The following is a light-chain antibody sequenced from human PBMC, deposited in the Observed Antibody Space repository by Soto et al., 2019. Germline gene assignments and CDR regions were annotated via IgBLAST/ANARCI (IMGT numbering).Light chain of an antibody. V-gene: IGLV2-23*02. Sequence: QSVLTQPASVSGSPGQSITISCTGTSSDVGSSNLVSWYQHPPDKAPKVIIYEVSKRPSGVSDRFSGSKSGNTAYLTISGLQAEDEADYHCGSFVGHSLSVVFGGGTKVTVL. CDR3: GSFVGHSLSVV. CDR1: SSDVGSSNL. J-gene: IGLJ2*01. CDR2: EVS.